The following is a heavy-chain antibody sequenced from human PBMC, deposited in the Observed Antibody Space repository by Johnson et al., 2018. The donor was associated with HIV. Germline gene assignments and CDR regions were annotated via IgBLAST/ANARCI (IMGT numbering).Heavy chain of an antibody. Sequence: QVQLVESGGGLIQPGGSLRLSCAASGFTFSSYAMHWVRQAPGKGLEWVAVISYDGGNKSYADSVQGRFTISRDNSKKTLYLQMNSLRAEDTAVYYCARDAGILVDGPFDIWGQGTMVTVSS. CDR1: GFTFSSYA. V-gene: IGHV3-30*14. CDR3: ARDAGILVDGPFDI. CDR2: ISYDGGNK. J-gene: IGHJ3*02. D-gene: IGHD2-15*01.